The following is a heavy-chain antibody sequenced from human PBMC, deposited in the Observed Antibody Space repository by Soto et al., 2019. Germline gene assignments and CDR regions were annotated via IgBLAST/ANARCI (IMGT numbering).Heavy chain of an antibody. CDR1: GYSFNTYW. V-gene: IGHV5-51*01. CDR2: IYPDDSDN. Sequence: GESLKISCKGSGYSFNTYWIGWVRQMPGKGLEWMGVIYPDDSDNRYSPSFQGQVTISADKSISTAYLQWSSLKASDSGIYYCARRTGLLYSDWGQGTLVTVSS. D-gene: IGHD2-21*01. CDR3: ARRTGLLYSD. J-gene: IGHJ4*02.